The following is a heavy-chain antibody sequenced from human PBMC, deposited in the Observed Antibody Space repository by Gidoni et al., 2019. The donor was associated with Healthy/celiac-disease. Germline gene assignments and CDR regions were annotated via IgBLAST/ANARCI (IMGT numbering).Heavy chain of an antibody. CDR1: GGSFSGYY. D-gene: IGHD1-1*01. J-gene: IGHJ4*02. V-gene: IGHV4-34*01. CDR3: ARGTRSTAPYRRFDY. CDR2: INHSGST. Sequence: QVQLQQWGAGLLKPSETLSLTCAVYGGSFSGYYWSWIRQPPGKGLEWIGEINHSGSTNYNPSLKSRVTISVDTSKNQFSLKLSSVTAADTAVYYCARGTRSTAPYRRFDYWGQGTLVTVSS.